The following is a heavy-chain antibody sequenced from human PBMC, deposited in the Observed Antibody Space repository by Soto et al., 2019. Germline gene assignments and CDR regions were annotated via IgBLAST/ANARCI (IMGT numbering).Heavy chain of an antibody. Sequence: SETLSLTCTVSGGSISSYYWSWIQQPPGKGLEWIGYIYYSGSTNYNPSLKSRATISVDTSKNQFSLKLSSVTAADTAVYYCARPYSNFQFDPWGQGTQVTVSS. CDR1: GGSISSYY. CDR2: IYYSGST. V-gene: IGHV4-59*01. J-gene: IGHJ5*02. CDR3: ARPYSNFQFDP. D-gene: IGHD4-4*01.